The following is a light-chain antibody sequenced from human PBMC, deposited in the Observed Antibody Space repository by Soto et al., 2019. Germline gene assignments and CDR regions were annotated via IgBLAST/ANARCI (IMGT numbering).Light chain of an antibody. CDR1: SSDVGGYNY. Sequence: QSALTQPPSASGSPGQSVTISCTGTSSDVGGYNYVSWYQQHPGKVPKLMIYEVTQRPSGVPDRFSGSKSGNTASLTVSGLQAEDEADYYCSSYAGSNNLLFGGGTKVTVL. V-gene: IGLV2-8*01. CDR3: SSYAGSNNLL. CDR2: EVT. J-gene: IGLJ2*01.